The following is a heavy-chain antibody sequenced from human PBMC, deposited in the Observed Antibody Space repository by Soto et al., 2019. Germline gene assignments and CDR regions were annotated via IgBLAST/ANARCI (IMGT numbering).Heavy chain of an antibody. Sequence: PGGSLRLSCVPSGFTFSSYSIVWFRQAPGKGLEWVSYIFATGTTIYYADSVKGRFTVSRDNAQNSVFLQLNSLRAEDTAVYYCARDKDWAFDYWGQGTLVTVSS. J-gene: IGHJ4*02. CDR2: IFATGTTI. CDR3: ARDKDWAFDY. V-gene: IGHV3-48*03. D-gene: IGHD3-9*01. CDR1: GFTFSSYS.